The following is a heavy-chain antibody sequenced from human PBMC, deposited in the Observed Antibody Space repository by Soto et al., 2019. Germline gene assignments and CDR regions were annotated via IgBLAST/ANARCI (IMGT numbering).Heavy chain of an antibody. CDR1: GFTFSTYW. CDR3: TRGTAPSIPTAFDI. D-gene: IGHD2-21*01. V-gene: IGHV3-74*01. CDR2: IKSDGSST. Sequence: EVQLVESGGDLVQPGGSLRLSCAASGFTFSTYWMHWVRQAPGKGLVWVSRIKSDGSSTFYADSVKGRFTISRDNAKKTLYIQMNSLRAEDTAVYYCTRGTAPSIPTAFDIWGQGTMVTVSS. J-gene: IGHJ3*02.